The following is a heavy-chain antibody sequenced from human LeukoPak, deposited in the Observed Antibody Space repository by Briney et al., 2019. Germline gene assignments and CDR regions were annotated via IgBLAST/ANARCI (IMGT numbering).Heavy chain of an antibody. CDR3: ARAYDAFDI. Sequence: PGGSLRLSCAASGFTFSEAWMSWVRQAPGKGLEWVANIKQDGSEKYYVDSVKGRFTISRDNAKNSLYLQMNSLRAEDTAVYYCARAYDAFDIWGQGTMVTVSS. V-gene: IGHV3-7*04. CDR1: GFTFSEAW. J-gene: IGHJ3*02. CDR2: IKQDGSEK.